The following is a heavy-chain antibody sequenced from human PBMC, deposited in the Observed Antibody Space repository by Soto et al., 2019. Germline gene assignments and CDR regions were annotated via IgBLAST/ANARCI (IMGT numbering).Heavy chain of an antibody. Sequence: GGSRRLSCAGSGLPFRYDWLSWVRQAPGTGLEWVANINQDGSERYYVDSVRGRFTISRVNVENSLYLHLNSLRPDDTAIYYGAVYGYGVSATDVWGQGTLVTVSS. CDR1: GLPFRYDW. J-gene: IGHJ4*02. D-gene: IGHD4-17*01. V-gene: IGHV3-7*03. CDR3: AVYGYGVSATDV. CDR2: INQDGSER.